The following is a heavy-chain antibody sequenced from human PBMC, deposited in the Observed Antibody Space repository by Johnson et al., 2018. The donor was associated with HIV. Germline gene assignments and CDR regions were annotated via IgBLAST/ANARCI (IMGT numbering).Heavy chain of an antibody. V-gene: IGHV3-23*04. CDR1: GFTFSSYA. Sequence: VQLVESGGGVVRPGGSLRLSCAASGFTFSSYAMSWVRQAPGKGLEWVSAISGSGGSTYYADSVKGRFTISRDNSKNTLYLQMNSLRAEDTAVYYCAKGYWSSTSFYIWPHDAFDIWGQGTMVTVSS. D-gene: IGHD2-2*02. CDR2: ISGSGGST. J-gene: IGHJ3*02. CDR3: AKGYWSSTSFYIWPHDAFDI.